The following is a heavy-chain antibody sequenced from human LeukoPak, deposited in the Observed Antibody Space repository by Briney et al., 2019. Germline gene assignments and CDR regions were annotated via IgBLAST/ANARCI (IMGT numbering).Heavy chain of an antibody. CDR3: ASLYGSGSYYNAGYFQH. Sequence: GESLKISCKGSGYSFTSYWIGWVRQMPGKGLEWMGTIYPGDSDTRYSPSFQGQVTISADKSISTAYLQWSSLKASDTAMYYCASLYGSGSYYNAGYFQHWGQGTLVTVSS. CDR1: GYSFTSYW. CDR2: IYPGDSDT. J-gene: IGHJ1*01. D-gene: IGHD3-10*01. V-gene: IGHV5-51*01.